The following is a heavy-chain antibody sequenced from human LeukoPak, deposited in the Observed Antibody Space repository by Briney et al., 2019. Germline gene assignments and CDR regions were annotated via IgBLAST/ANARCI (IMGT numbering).Heavy chain of an antibody. D-gene: IGHD3-10*01. CDR3: AANGYGSGSYPNYYYYYGMDV. V-gene: IGHV1-58*01. CDR2: IVVGSGNT. J-gene: IGHJ6*04. CDR1: GFTFTSSA. Sequence: AASVKVSCKASGFTFTSSAVQWVRLARGQRLEWIGWIVVGSGNTNYAQKFQERVTITRDMSTSTAYMELSSLRSEDTAVYHCAANGYGSGSYPNYYYYYGMDVWGKGTTVTVSS.